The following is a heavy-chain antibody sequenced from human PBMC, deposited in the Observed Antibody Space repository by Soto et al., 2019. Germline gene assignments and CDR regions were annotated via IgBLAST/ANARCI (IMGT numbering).Heavy chain of an antibody. CDR2: MNPGSGDT. Sequence: ASVNVSGKASGYSFTNNDVTWVRQATGQGLEWIGWMNPGSGDTGYAQKFQGRVTMTRDISIATAYMELSSLRSDDTAIYYCARMATFGSLNWFDPWGQGTLVTVSS. D-gene: IGHD3-16*01. J-gene: IGHJ5*02. V-gene: IGHV1-8*01. CDR3: ARMATFGSLNWFDP. CDR1: GYSFTNND.